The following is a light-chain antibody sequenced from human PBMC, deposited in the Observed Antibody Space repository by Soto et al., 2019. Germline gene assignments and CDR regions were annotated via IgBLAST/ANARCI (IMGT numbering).Light chain of an antibody. CDR2: DVS. V-gene: IGLV2-11*01. CDR1: SSDVGGYSY. CDR3: CSYAGSYWV. J-gene: IGLJ1*01. Sequence: QRVLTHPRSVSGSPGQAGTISCTRTSSDVGGYSYVSWYQQHPGKAPKLMIYDVSKRPSGVPDRFSGSKSGNTASLTISGLQAEDEADYYCCSYAGSYWVFGTGTKVTVL.